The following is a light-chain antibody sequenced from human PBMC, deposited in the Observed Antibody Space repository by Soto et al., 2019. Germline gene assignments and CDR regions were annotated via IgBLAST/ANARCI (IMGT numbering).Light chain of an antibody. CDR2: DVS. J-gene: IGLJ2*01. Sequence: QSVPTQPASVSRSPGQSITISCTGTSSDVGGYNYVSWYQQHPGKAPKLMIYDVSNRPSGVSNRFSGSKSGNTASLTISGLQAEDKADYYCSSYTSSSVVFGGGTKVTFL. V-gene: IGLV2-14*01. CDR3: SSYTSSSVV. CDR1: SSDVGGYNY.